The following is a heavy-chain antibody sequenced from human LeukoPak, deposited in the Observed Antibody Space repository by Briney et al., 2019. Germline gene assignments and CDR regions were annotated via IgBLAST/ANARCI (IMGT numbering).Heavy chain of an antibody. CDR2: ISAYNGNT. CDR3: ARDMEYSGYEHFDY. J-gene: IGHJ4*02. V-gene: IGHV1-18*04. CDR1: GYTFTSYG. D-gene: IGHD5-12*01. Sequence: GASVKVSCKASGYTFTSYGISWVRQAPGQELEWMGWISAYNGNTNYAQKLQGRVTMTTDTSTSTAYMELRSLRSDDTAVYYCARDMEYSGYEHFDYWGQGTLVTVSS.